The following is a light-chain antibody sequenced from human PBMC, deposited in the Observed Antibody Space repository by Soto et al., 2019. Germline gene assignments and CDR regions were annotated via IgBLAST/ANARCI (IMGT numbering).Light chain of an antibody. CDR2: EVS. CDR1: SSDVGGYHY. CDR3: SSYTSGSTYV. V-gene: IGLV2-14*01. Sequence: QSALTQPASVSGSPGQSITISCTGTSSDVGGYHYVSWYQQYPDKAPKLMIYEVSNRPSGISHRFSGSKSGNTASLTISGLQTEDEADYYCSSYTSGSTYVFGTGTKGTVL. J-gene: IGLJ1*01.